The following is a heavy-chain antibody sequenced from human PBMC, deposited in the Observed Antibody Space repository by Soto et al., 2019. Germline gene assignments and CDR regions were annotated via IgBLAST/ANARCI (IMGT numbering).Heavy chain of an antibody. Sequence: SETLSLTCAVSGGSISSSNWWSWVRQPPGKGLEWIGEIYHSGSTNYNPSLKSRVTISVDTSKNQFSLKLSSVTAADTAVFYFVRDQYYYDSSGYLDAFDIWGQVTMVTVSS. CDR1: GGSISSSNW. J-gene: IGHJ3*02. CDR3: VRDQYYYDSSGYLDAFDI. CDR2: IYHSGST. V-gene: IGHV4-4*02. D-gene: IGHD3-22*01.